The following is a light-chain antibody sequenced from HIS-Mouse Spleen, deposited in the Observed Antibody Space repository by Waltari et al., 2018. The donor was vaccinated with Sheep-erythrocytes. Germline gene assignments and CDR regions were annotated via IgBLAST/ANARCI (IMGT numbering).Light chain of an antibody. Sequence: QSALTQPRSVSGSPGQSVTISCTGTSSYVGGYNYVSWYQHHPGKAPKLMIYDVSKRPSVVPYRFSGSKSGNTGSLTISGLQAEDGADYYGCTYAVSYTFWVFGGGTRLTVL. J-gene: IGLJ3*02. CDR2: DVS. CDR1: SSYVGGYNY. V-gene: IGLV2-11*01. CDR3: CTYAVSYTFWV.